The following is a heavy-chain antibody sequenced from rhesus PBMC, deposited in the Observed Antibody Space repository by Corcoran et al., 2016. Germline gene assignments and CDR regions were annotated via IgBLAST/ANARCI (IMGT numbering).Heavy chain of an antibody. V-gene: IGHV4S10*01. J-gene: IGHJ4*01. CDR1: GGSISDSYR. CDR2: IYGSSTST. Sequence: QVQLQESGPGVVKPSETLSLTCAVSGGSISDSYRWSWIRQPPGKGLDWIGYIYGSSTSTNYNPSLKSRVTISKDTSKNQFSLKLSSVTAADTAVYYCARERKLRPFDYWGQGVLVTVSS. CDR3: ARERKLRPFDY. D-gene: IGHD1-26*01.